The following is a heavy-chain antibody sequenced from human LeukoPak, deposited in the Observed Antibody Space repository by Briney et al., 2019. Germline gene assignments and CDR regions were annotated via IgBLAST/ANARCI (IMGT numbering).Heavy chain of an antibody. J-gene: IGHJ6*03. V-gene: IGHV3-30*18. Sequence: GGSLRLSRALSVFTFCSDAMHCVPATPGKGLGCAAFISYDGKIKRSTDSVRGRFPFSRDNSKNTLNLQMNSLRAEDAAECDCAKGRSTTWAYYYGYWGKGITVTV. CDR3: AKGRSTTWAYYYGY. D-gene: IGHD1-26*01. CDR2: ISYDGKIK. CDR1: VFTFCSDA.